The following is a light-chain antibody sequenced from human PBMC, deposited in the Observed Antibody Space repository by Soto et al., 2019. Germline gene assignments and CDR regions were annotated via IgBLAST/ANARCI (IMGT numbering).Light chain of an antibody. J-gene: IGLJ1*01. V-gene: IGLV1-40*01. CDR1: TSNIGAPYD. CDR3: QSYDISLHNYV. Sequence: QSVLTQPPSVSGAPGQRVSISCTGSTSNIGAPYDVHWYQHLPGTAPKLLIYGDNNRPSGLPDRFSGSKSGTSASLAITRLQAEDEADYYCQSYDISLHNYVFGTGTKVTVL. CDR2: GDN.